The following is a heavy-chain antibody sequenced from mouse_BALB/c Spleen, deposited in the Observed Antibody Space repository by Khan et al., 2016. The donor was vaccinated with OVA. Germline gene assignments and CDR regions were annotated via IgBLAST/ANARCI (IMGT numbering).Heavy chain of an antibody. J-gene: IGHJ2*01. D-gene: IGHD1-1*01. CDR1: GYSFTSDYA. CDR2: ISYSGNT. V-gene: IGHV3-2*02. CDR3: ARVYGGDFDY. Sequence: VQLVESGPGLVKPSQSLSLTCTATGYSFTSDYAWNWIRKPPGNKLEWMCFISYSGNTNYNPSFKSRISFTRDTSTNTFYLQLNSVTTEDTATYYCARVYGGDFDYWGQGTTLTVSS.